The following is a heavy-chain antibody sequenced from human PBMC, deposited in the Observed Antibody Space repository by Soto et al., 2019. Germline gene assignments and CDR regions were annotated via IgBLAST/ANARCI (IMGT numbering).Heavy chain of an antibody. J-gene: IGHJ5*02. D-gene: IGHD1-7*01. V-gene: IGHV3-23*01. CDR3: AKEDWNYGWFDP. Sequence: GESLKISCAASGFTFSSYAMSWVRQAPGKGLEWVSAISGSGGSTYYADSVKDRFTISRDNSKNTLYLQMNSLRAEDTAVYYCAKEDWNYGWFDPWGQGTLVTVSS. CDR2: ISGSGGST. CDR1: GFTFSSYA.